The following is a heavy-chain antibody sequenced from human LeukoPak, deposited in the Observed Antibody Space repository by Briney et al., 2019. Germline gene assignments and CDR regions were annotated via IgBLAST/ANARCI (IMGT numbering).Heavy chain of an antibody. CDR1: GGSISGYY. V-gene: IGHV4-59*01. CDR3: AGDSDTSDGYVSGWFDP. J-gene: IGHJ5*02. Sequence: SETLSLTCTVFGGSISGYYWSWIRQPPGKGLEWFGYIYYRGSTNYNPSLKSRVTFSVDTSKNQFSVKLSSVTAADTAVYYCAGDSDTSDGYVSGWFDPWGQGTLVTVSS. CDR2: IYYRGST. D-gene: IGHD5-24*01.